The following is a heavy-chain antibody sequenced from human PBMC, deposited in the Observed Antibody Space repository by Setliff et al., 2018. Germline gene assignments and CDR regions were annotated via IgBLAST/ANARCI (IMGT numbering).Heavy chain of an antibody. CDR1: GGPTIGYY. V-gene: IGHV4-59*08. CDR3: ARGLHSGTYWGTRPLGLDY. D-gene: IGHD1-26*01. J-gene: IGHJ4*02. CDR2: IHPWGGSSENT. Sequence: SETLSLTCAVSGGPTIGYYWTWIRQAPGKGLEWIGYIHPWGGSSENTNYSPSLKSRITISLDKSKSQFSLKLTSVTVADTAVYYCARGLHSGTYWGTRPLGLDYWGQGSLVTVSS.